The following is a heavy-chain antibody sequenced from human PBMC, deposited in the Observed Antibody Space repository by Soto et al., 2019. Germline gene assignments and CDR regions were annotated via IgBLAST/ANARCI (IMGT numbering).Heavy chain of an antibody. CDR3: SRYKYGWGSADLDY. D-gene: IGHD3-16*01. J-gene: IGHJ4*02. CDR2: IYYSGST. V-gene: IGHV4-39*01. Sequence: SETLSLTSTVSGGSISSSSYYWGWIRQPPGKGLEWIGSIYYSGSTYYNPSLKSRVTISVDTSKNQFSLKRKSMTAEDKAVYYCSRYKYGWGSADLDYWGQGTLVTVSS. CDR1: GGSISSSSYY.